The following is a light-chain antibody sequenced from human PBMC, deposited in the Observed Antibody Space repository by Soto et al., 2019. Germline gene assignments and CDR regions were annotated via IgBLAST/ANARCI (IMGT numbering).Light chain of an antibody. V-gene: IGLV2-8*01. CDR1: SNDIGDNY. CDR3: SAYAGSNNFV. CDR2: EVS. J-gene: IGLJ1*01. Sequence: QSALTQPPSASGSPGQSVTISCTGTSNDIGDNYVSWYQQHPGKAPKLLIYEVSQRPSGVPGRFSGSKSGNTASLTVSGLQTEDEADYYCSAYAGSNNFVFGSGTKVTVL.